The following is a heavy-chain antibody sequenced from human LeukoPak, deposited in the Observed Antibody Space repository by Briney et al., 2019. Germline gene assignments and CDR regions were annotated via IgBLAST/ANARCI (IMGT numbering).Heavy chain of an antibody. CDR2: IGTAGDT. J-gene: IGHJ4*02. D-gene: IGHD6-19*01. CDR1: GFTFSSYD. CDR3: ARAGYSSGWYLFDY. V-gene: IGHV3-13*01. Sequence: PGGSLRLSCAASGFTFSSYDMHWVRQATGKGLEWVSAIGTAGDTYYPGSVKGRFTISRENAKNSLYLQMNSLRAEDTAVYYCARAGYSSGWYLFDYWGQGTLVTVSS.